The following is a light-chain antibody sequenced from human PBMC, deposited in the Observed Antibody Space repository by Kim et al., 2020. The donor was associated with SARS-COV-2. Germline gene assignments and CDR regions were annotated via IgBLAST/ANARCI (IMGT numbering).Light chain of an antibody. CDR1: SSNIGSYNY. J-gene: IGLJ3*02. Sequence: GQSITISCTGTSSNIGSYNYVSWHQQHPGKAPKLMIYDVNKRPSGISSRFSGSKSGSTASLTISGLQAEDEADYYCSSFTPRSTLVFGGGTQLTVL. CDR2: DVN. CDR3: SSFTPRSTLV. V-gene: IGLV2-14*03.